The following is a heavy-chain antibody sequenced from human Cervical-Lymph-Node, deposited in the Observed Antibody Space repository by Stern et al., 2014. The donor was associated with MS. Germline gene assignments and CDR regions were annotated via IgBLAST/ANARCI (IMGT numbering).Heavy chain of an antibody. J-gene: IGHJ4*02. CDR3: ARKTDTAVGGDY. CDR1: GFSVSTNF. Sequence: EVQLVESGGGLIQPGGSLRLSCAASGFSVSTNFMSWVRQAPGKGLEWVALVYSRGRTNYADSVKGGFSISRDSSKNTLYLQMSDLRAEDTAVYYCARKTDTAVGGDYWGPGTLVTVSS. CDR2: VYSRGRT. D-gene: IGHD5-18*01. V-gene: IGHV3-53*01.